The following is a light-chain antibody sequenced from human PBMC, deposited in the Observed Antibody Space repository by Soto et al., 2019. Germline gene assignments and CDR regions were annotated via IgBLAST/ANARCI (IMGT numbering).Light chain of an antibody. V-gene: IGLV2-14*03. CDR3: SSYTSSSPCV. Sequence: QSVLTQPASVSGSPGQSITISCTGTSAYPYVSWYQQHPGKAPQLMMYDVSNRPSGVSNRFSGSKSGNTASLTISGLQAEDEADYYCSSYTSSSPCVFGTGTKLTVL. CDR1: SAYPY. J-gene: IGLJ1*01. CDR2: DVS.